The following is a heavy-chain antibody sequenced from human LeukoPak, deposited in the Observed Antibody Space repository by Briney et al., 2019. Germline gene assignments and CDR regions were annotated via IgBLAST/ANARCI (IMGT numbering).Heavy chain of an antibody. CDR3: ARDSEGSSWPFDY. J-gene: IGHJ4*02. V-gene: IGHV4-30-4*01. Sequence: SETLSLTCTVSGGSISSGDYYWSWIRQPPGKGLEWIGYIYYSGSTYYNPSLKSRVTISVDTSKNQFSLKLSSVTAADTAVYYCARDSEGSSWPFDYWGQGTLVTVSS. D-gene: IGHD6-13*01. CDR1: GGSISSGDYY. CDR2: IYYSGST.